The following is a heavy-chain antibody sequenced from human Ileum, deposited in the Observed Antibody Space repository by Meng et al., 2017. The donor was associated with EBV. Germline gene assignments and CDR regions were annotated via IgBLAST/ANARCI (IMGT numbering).Heavy chain of an antibody. V-gene: IGHV4-34*12. J-gene: IGHJ4*02. Sequence: QVQIQPGGAGLLKPAETRSLTCAFNGGSLSGAYWNWIRQPPGKGLEWIGEIIHGGSPSYNPSLKSRVTISIDTSKNQLSLMLSSVTAADTAVYYCARRPTGIDYWGQGTLVTVSS. CDR1: GGSLSGAY. D-gene: IGHD2-8*02. CDR2: IIHGGSP. CDR3: ARRPTGIDY.